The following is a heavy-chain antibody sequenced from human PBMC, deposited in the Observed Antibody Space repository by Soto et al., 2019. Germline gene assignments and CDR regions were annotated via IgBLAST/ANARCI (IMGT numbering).Heavy chain of an antibody. D-gene: IGHD3-10*01. J-gene: IGHJ4*02. CDR2: IHHSGST. CDR1: GGSFSAYY. V-gene: IGHV4-34*01. CDR3: ASYGSGSYYNGYYFDY. Sequence: QVQLQQWGAGLLKPSETLSLTCAVYGGSFSAYYWSWIRQSPGKGLEWIGEIHHSGSTNYKPSIKSRVTISVDTSKNQFSLELRSVTAADTAVYYCASYGSGSYYNGYYFDYWGQGTLVTVSS.